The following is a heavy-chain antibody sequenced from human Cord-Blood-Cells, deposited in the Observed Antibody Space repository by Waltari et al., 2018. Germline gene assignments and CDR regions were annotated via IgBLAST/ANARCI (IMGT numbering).Heavy chain of an antibody. J-gene: IGHJ3*02. CDR3: ARPRGSYYAFDI. CDR2: SYYSGST. Sequence: QLQLQDSGPGLVMPSETLSPTCHVSGGSIRSRSYSWGWIRQPPGKGLEWIGSSYYSGSTYYNPSLKSRVTISVDTYKNQFSLKLSSVTAADTAVYYCARPRGSYYAFDIWGQGTMVTVSS. D-gene: IGHD1-26*01. CDR1: GGSIRSRSYS. V-gene: IGHV4-39*01.